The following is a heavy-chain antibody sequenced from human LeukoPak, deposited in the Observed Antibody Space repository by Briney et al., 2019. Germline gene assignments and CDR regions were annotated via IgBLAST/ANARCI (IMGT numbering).Heavy chain of an antibody. CDR3: AGRYGSGEVY. CDR2: ISSSGSTI. J-gene: IGHJ4*02. D-gene: IGHD3-10*01. CDR1: GFTFSSYA. Sequence: AGGSLRLSCAASGFTFSSYAMSWVRQAPGKGLEWVSYISSSGSTIYYADSVKGRFTISRDNAKNSLYLQMNSLRAEDTAVYYCAGRYGSGEVYWGQGTLVTVSS. V-gene: IGHV3-48*04.